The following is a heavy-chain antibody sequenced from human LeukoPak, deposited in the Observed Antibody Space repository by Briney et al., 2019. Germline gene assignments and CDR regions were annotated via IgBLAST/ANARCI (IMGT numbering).Heavy chain of an antibody. Sequence: PGGSLRLSCAASGFTFSSYWIHWVRQAPGKGLVWVSHINSDGTNTNYADSVKGRFTISRDNAKNTLYLQMNGLRAEDTAVYYCARHSNYDLFAFQIWGQGTMVTVAS. D-gene: IGHD3-3*01. CDR3: ARHSNYDLFAFQI. V-gene: IGHV3-74*01. J-gene: IGHJ3*02. CDR1: GFTFSSYW. CDR2: INSDGTNT.